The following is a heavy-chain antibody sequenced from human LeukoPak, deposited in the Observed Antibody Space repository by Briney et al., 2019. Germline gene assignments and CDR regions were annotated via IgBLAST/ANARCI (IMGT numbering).Heavy chain of an antibody. J-gene: IGHJ4*02. Sequence: ASVKVSCKASGYTFTSYGISWVRQAPGQGLEWMGWISVYNGNTNYAQKFQGRVTMTRDTSISTAYMELSRLRSDDTAVYYCARDSSGWGPTRNFDYWGQGTLVTVSS. D-gene: IGHD6-19*01. V-gene: IGHV1-18*01. CDR2: ISVYNGNT. CDR3: ARDSSGWGPTRNFDY. CDR1: GYTFTSYG.